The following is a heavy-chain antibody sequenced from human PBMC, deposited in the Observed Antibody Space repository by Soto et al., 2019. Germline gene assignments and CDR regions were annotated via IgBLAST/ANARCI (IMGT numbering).Heavy chain of an antibody. CDR1: GGSISSYY. D-gene: IGHD2-8*01. CDR2: IYYSGST. CDR3: ARAGPGFCTNGVCWFDP. V-gene: IGHV4-59*01. Sequence: SETLSLTCTVSGGSISSYYWSWIRQPPGKGLEWIGYIYYSGSTNYNPSLKSRVTISVDTSKNQFSLKLSSVTAADTAVYYCARAGPGFCTNGVCWFDPWGQGTLVTAPQ. J-gene: IGHJ5*02.